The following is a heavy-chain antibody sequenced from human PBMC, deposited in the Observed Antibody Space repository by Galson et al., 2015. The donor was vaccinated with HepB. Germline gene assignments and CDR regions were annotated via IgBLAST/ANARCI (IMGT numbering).Heavy chain of an antibody. J-gene: IGHJ4*02. D-gene: IGHD3-22*01. CDR1: GGTFSSYT. CDR2: IIPILGIA. V-gene: IGHV1-69*02. Sequence: SVKVSCKASGGTFSSYTISWVRQAPGQGLEWMGRIIPILGIANYAQKFQGRVTITADKSTSTAYMELSSLRSEDTAVYYCARGESYYDSSGPTSYWGQGTLVTVSS. CDR3: ARGESYYDSSGPTSY.